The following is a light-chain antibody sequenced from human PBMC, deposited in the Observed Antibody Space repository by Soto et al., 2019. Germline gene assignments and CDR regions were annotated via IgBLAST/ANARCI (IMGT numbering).Light chain of an antibody. CDR3: QKYNSAPKT. CDR2: GAS. Sequence: DIQMTQSPSSLSASVGDRVTITCRASQGIRNYLAWYQQKPGKVPKLLIYGASTLQSGVPSRFSGSGSGTDFTLTISSLQPEDVATYYCQKYNSAPKTFGPGTKVQIK. CDR1: QGIRNY. J-gene: IGKJ1*01. V-gene: IGKV1-27*01.